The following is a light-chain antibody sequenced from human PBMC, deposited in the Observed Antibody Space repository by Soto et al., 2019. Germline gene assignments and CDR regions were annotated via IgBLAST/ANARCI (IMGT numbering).Light chain of an antibody. Sequence: QSALTQPASVSGSPGQSITISCTGTSSDVGGYNYVSWYQQHPGKAPKLMIYEVSNRPSGVSNRFSGSKSGNTASLTISGLQAADEADYYCSSYISRSRVFGTGTKVTVL. CDR1: SSDVGGYNY. J-gene: IGLJ1*01. CDR2: EVS. CDR3: SSYISRSRV. V-gene: IGLV2-14*01.